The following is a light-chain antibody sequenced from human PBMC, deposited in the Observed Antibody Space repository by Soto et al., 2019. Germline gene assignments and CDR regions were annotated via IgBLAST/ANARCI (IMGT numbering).Light chain of an antibody. CDR1: SSDVGGSKY. J-gene: IGLJ1*01. V-gene: IGLV2-14*01. Sequence: QSVLTQPASVSGSPGQSITISCTGTSSDVGGSKYVSWYQQYPGKVPKLLINKVSNRPSGVSNRFSGSKSGNTASLTISGLLPEDEADYFCTSSTTDSLYVFGTGTKLTVL. CDR2: KVS. CDR3: TSSTTDSLYV.